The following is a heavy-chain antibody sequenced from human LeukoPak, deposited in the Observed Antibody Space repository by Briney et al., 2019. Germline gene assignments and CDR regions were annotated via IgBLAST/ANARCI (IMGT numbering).Heavy chain of an antibody. Sequence: SETLSLTCAVSGGSISSGGYSWSWIRQPPGKGLEWIGYIYHSGSTYYNPSLKSRVTISVDRSKNQFSLKLSSVTAADTAVYYCARATAPYSSSWYGPGFDYWGQGTLVTVSS. CDR2: IYHSGST. CDR1: GGSISSGGYS. D-gene: IGHD6-13*01. V-gene: IGHV4-30-2*01. J-gene: IGHJ4*02. CDR3: ARATAPYSSSWYGPGFDY.